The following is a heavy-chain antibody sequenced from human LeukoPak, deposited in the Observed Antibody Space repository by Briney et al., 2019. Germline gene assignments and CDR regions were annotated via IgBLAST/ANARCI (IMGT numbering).Heavy chain of an antibody. CDR2: ISWNSGSI. Sequence: GGSLRLSCAASGFTLDDYAMHWVRQAPGRGLEWVSGISWNSGSIGYADSVKGRFTTSRDNAKNSLYLQMNSLRAEDTALYYCAKGYGGNEIDYWGQGTLVTVSS. V-gene: IGHV3-9*01. D-gene: IGHD2-15*01. CDR3: AKGYGGNEIDY. J-gene: IGHJ4*02. CDR1: GFTLDDYA.